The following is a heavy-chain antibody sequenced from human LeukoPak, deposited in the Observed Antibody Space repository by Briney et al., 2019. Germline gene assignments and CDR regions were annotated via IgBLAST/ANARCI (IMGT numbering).Heavy chain of an antibody. J-gene: IGHJ3*02. CDR3: ARDPPSSGWAYDI. V-gene: IGHV3-33*08. CDR1: GFTFTSYA. Sequence: GGSLRLSCAASGFTFTSYAMTWVRQAPGKGLEWVSMIWSDGSNKHYADSVKGRFTTSRDNSKNTVYLQMDSLRAEDTAVYYCARDPPSSGWAYDIWGQGTMVTVSS. D-gene: IGHD6-19*01. CDR2: IWSDGSNK.